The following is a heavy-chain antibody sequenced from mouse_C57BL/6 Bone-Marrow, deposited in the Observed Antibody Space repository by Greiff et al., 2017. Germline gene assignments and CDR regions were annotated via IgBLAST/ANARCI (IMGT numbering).Heavy chain of an antibody. D-gene: IGHD1-1*01. CDR1: GFTFSSYA. Sequence: EVQLVESGGGLVKPGGSLKLSCAASGFTFSSYAMSWVRQTPEKRLEWVATISDGGSYTYYPDNVKGRFTISRDNAKNNLYLQMNHLKSEDTAMYYCARDRGYYGSRSWFADWGQGTLVTVSA. V-gene: IGHV5-4*01. CDR3: ARDRGYYGSRSWFAD. J-gene: IGHJ3*01. CDR2: ISDGGSYT.